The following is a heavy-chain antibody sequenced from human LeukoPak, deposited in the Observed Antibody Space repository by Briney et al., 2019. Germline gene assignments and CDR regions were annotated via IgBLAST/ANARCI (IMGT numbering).Heavy chain of an antibody. CDR3: ARDLGGAYYYYYMDV. J-gene: IGHJ6*03. Sequence: GGSLRLSCAASGFTFDDYGMSWVRQAPGKGLEWVSGINWNGGSTGYADSVKGRFTISRDNAKTSLYLQMNSLRAEDTALYYCARDLGGAYYYYYMDVWGKGTTVTVSS. D-gene: IGHD1-26*01. V-gene: IGHV3-20*04. CDR1: GFTFDDYG. CDR2: INWNGGST.